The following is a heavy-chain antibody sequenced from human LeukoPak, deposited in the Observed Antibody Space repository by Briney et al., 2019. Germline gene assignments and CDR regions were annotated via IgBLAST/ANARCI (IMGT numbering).Heavy chain of an antibody. D-gene: IGHD3-22*01. J-gene: IGHJ4*02. CDR2: IYPGDSDT. CDR3: ARQDYYDSSGYYPSYPPDY. V-gene: IGHV5-51*01. CDR1: GYSFTSYW. Sequence: GESLKISCKGSGYSFTSYWIGWVRQMPGKGLEWMGIIYPGDSDTRYSPSFQGQVTISADKSISTAYLQWSSLKASDTAMYYCARQDYYDSSGYYPSYPPDYWGQGTLVTVSS.